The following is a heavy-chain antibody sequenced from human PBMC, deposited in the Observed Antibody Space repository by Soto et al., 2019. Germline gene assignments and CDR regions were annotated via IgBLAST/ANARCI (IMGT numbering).Heavy chain of an antibody. D-gene: IGHD4-17*01. J-gene: IGHJ4*02. CDR2: ISYDGSNK. V-gene: IGHV3-30-3*01. CDR3: ARGYGDYRGIHFDY. Sequence: GGSLRLSCAASGFVFSDYVVHWVRQAPGKGLKWVTVISYDGSNKYYAGSVKGRFTISRDNSKNTLYLQMNSLRAEDTAVYYCARGYGDYRGIHFDYWGQGTLVTVSS. CDR1: GFVFSDYV.